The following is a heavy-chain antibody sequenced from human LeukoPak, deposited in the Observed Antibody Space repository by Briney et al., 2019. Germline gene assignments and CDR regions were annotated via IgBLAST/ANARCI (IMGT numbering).Heavy chain of an antibody. J-gene: IGHJ4*02. CDR1: GYSISNDYY. CDR2: IYHSGST. CDR3: ARSAREDGSGSYGY. V-gene: IGHV4-38-2*02. D-gene: IGHD3-10*01. Sequence: NPSETLSLTCTVSGYSISNDYYWGWIRQPPGKGLEWIGSIYHSGSTYYNPSLKSRVTISVDTSKKELSLKVTSVTAADTAVYYCARSAREDGSGSYGYWGQGTLVTVSS.